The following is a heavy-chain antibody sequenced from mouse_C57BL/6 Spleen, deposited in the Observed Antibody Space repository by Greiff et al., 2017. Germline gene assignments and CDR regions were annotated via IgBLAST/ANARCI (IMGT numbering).Heavy chain of an antibody. CDR2: ISSGGSST. Sequence: EVKVVESGGDLVKPGGSLKLSCAASGFTFSSYGMSWVRQTPDKRLEWVATISSGGSSTYYPDSVKGRFTISRANAKNTLYLQMSSLKSAYTALYDCAREGGYYVFFDYWGQGTTLTVSS. CDR1: GFTFSSYG. D-gene: IGHD2-3*01. CDR3: AREGGYYVFFDY. J-gene: IGHJ2*01. V-gene: IGHV5-6*01.